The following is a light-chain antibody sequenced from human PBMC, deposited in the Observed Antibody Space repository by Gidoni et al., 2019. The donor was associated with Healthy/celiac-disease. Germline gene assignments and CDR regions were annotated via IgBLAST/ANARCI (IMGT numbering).Light chain of an antibody. CDR1: QSVSSSY. Sequence: EIVLTLSPGTLSLSPGERATLSCRASQSVSSSYLAWYQQKPGQAPRLLIYGASSRATGIPDRCSGSGSGTDFTLTISRLEPEDFAVYYCQQYGSSPPYTFGQXTKLEIK. J-gene: IGKJ2*01. CDR2: GAS. V-gene: IGKV3-20*01. CDR3: QQYGSSPPYT.